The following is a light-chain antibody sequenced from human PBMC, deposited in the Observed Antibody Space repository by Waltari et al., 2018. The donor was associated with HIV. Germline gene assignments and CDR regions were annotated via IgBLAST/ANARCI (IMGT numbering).Light chain of an antibody. CDR1: SRAVGGYNY. J-gene: IGLJ2*01. CDR3: CSYAGSYTSVV. Sequence: QSALTQPRSVSGSPGQSVPITSTRTSRAVGGYNYVSRSQQTPGKAPKLMIYEVSQRPSGVPDRFAGFKSSTPASLTISGLQAEDEADYYCCSYAGSYTSVVCGGGTKLTVL. CDR2: EVS. V-gene: IGLV2-11*01.